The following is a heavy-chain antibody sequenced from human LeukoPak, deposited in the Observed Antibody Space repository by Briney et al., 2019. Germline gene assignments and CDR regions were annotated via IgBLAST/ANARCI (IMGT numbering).Heavy chain of an antibody. J-gene: IGHJ4*02. D-gene: IGHD3-10*01. Sequence: SGGSLRLSCAASGFTFSSYSMHWVRQAPGKGLEWVSYISGSGTEIYYADSVKGRFTISRDNAKNALYLQMNSLSAEDTAVYYCARVSGTYYKGHFDYWGQGALVTVSS. CDR3: ARVSGTYYKGHFDY. CDR1: GFTFSSYS. V-gene: IGHV3-21*01. CDR2: ISGSGTEI.